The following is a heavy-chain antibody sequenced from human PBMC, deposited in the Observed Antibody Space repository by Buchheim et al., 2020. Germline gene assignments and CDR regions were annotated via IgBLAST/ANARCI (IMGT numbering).Heavy chain of an antibody. V-gene: IGHV5-51*03. CDR2: IYPDDSDT. J-gene: IGHJ4*01. CDR3: ARPFCSDGNCPGYFDY. D-gene: IGHD2-15*01. Sequence: EVQLVQSGAEVKKAGESLKISCKGSGYNFANLWIAWVRQVPGKGLEWMGIIYPDDSDTRYSPSFEGQVTILADKSISTAYLQWGSLRASDSAIYYCARPFCSDGNCPGYFDYWGQGT. CDR1: GYNFANLW.